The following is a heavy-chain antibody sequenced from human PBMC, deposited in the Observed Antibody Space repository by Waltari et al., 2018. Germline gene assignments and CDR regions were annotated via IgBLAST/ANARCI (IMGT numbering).Heavy chain of an antibody. V-gene: IGHV1-2*02. CDR1: GYTFTGYY. D-gene: IGHD5-18*01. CDR3: ARVKDTAMGD. J-gene: IGHJ4*02. Sequence: QVQLVQSGAEVKKTGASVKVSCQASGYTFTGYYMHWVRQAHGHRLEWMGWINPNSGDTTYAQKFQGRVTMTRDTSISTAYMDLSRLRSDDTAVYYCARVKDTAMGDWGQGTLVTVSS. CDR2: INPNSGDT.